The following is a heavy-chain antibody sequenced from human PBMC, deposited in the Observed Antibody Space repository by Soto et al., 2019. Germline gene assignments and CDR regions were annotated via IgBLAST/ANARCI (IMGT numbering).Heavy chain of an antibody. Sequence: QVQLQESGPGLLKPSETLSLTCTISGGSVSTYYWSWIRQPPGKELEWIGLTSYSGNTNYNPSLKSLVAMAVDTSKNQFSLTLSSVTAEETAVYYCARDGVGPFDHWGQGTLVTVSS. CDR1: GGSVSTYY. V-gene: IGHV4-59*02. J-gene: IGHJ4*02. CDR2: TSYSGNT. CDR3: ARDGVGPFDH. D-gene: IGHD3-3*01.